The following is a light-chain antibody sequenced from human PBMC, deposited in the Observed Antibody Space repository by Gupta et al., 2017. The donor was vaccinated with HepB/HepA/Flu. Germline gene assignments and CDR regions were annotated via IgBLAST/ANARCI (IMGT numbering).Light chain of an antibody. CDR3: QVWDSSSDRVV. CDR1: NIGSKS. J-gene: IGLJ2*01. V-gene: IGLV3-21*03. CDR2: DDS. Sequence: SYVLTQPPSVSVAPGKTARITCGGNNIGSKSVHWYQQKPGQAPVLAVYDDSDRPSGIPERFSGSNSENTATLTTSRVEAGDEADYYCQVWDSSSDRVVFGGGTKLTVL.